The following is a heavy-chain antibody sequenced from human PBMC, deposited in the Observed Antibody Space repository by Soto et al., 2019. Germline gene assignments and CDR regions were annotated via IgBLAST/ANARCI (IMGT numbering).Heavy chain of an antibody. CDR2: IYYSGST. J-gene: IGHJ6*02. CDR3: AIDARNSYDVLGPYGMDV. Sequence: SVTMSLPWIVSGGSISNLGYYWIWIRQNPEKGLEWIGYIYYSGSTYYNPSVKSRVTISVDTSKNQFSLMLSSVTAADSAVYYCAIDARNSYDVLGPYGMDVWGQGTTV. V-gene: IGHV4-31*02. D-gene: IGHD3-9*01. CDR1: GGSISNLGYY.